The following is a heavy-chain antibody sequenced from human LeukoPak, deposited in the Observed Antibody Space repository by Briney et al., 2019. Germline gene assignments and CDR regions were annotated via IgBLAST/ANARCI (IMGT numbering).Heavy chain of an antibody. D-gene: IGHD5-12*01. J-gene: IGHJ1*01. CDR1: GGSISSYY. V-gene: IGHV4-59*01. CDR2: IYYSGST. CDR3: ASGGYEEYFQH. Sequence: SETLSLTCTVSGGSISSYYWSWIRQPPGKGLEWIGYIYYSGSTNYNPSLKSRVTISVDTSKNQFSLKLSSVTAADTAVYYCASGGYEEYFQHRGQGTLVTVSS.